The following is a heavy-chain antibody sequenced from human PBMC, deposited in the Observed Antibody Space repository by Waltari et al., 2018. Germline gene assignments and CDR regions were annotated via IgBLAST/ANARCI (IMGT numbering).Heavy chain of an antibody. Sequence: EVQLLESGGGLVQPGGSLRLSCAASGFTFSSYAMSWVRQAPGKGLEWVSVIYSGGSTYYADSVKGRFTISRDNSKNTLYLQMNSLRAEDTAVYYCAKDSGWFDYWGQGTLVIVSS. CDR1: GFTFSSYA. D-gene: IGHD6-19*01. CDR2: IYSGGST. CDR3: AKDSGWFDY. V-gene: IGHV3-23*03. J-gene: IGHJ4*02.